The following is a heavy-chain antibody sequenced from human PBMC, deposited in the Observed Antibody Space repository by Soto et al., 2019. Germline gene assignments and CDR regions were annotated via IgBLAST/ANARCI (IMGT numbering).Heavy chain of an antibody. CDR3: ARDSTVTTLDY. D-gene: IGHD4-17*01. J-gene: IGHJ4*02. V-gene: IGHV1-18*01. Sequence: PSVKVSCKASGYTLTAYAISWVRQAPGQGLEWMGWISAYNGDTNYAQMLQGRVTMTTDTSTSTAYMELRSLRSDDTAVYYCARDSTVTTLDYWGQGTLVTVSS. CDR2: ISAYNGDT. CDR1: GYTLTAYA.